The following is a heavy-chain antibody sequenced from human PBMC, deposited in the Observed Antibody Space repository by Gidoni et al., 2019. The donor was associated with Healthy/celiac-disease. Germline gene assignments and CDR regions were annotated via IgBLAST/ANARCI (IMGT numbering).Heavy chain of an antibody. D-gene: IGHD2-2*01. Sequence: QVQLVESGGGVVQPGRSRRLSCAASGFTFSSYAMHWVRQAPGKGLASVAVISYDGSNKYYADSVKGRFTISRDNSKNTLDLQMNSLRAEDTAVYYCAKEGCSSTSCYGRYYYYGMDVWGQGTTVTVSS. CDR1: GFTFSSYA. CDR3: AKEGCSSTSCYGRYYYYGMDV. J-gene: IGHJ6*02. CDR2: ISYDGSNK. V-gene: IGHV3-30*18.